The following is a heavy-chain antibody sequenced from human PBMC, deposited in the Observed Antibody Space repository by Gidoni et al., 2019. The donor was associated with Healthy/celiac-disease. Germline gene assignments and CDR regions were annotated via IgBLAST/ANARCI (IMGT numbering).Heavy chain of an antibody. V-gene: IGHV4-39*01. D-gene: IGHD2-21*02. CDR3: ARHDTVVTAIDY. CDR1: GGSISSSRYY. CDR2: IYYSGST. Sequence: QLQLQESGPGRVKPSETLSLTCTVSGGSISSSRYYWGWIRQPPGKGLEWIGSIYYSGSTYYNPSLKSRVTISVDTSKNQFSLKLSSVTAADTAVYYCARHDTVVTAIDYWGQGTLVTVSS. J-gene: IGHJ4*02.